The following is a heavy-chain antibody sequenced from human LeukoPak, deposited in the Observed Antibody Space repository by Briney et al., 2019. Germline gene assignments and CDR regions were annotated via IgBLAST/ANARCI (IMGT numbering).Heavy chain of an antibody. CDR3: ARDSGYCSSTSCYNWFDP. CDR1: GYTFTGYY. J-gene: IGHJ5*02. Sequence: ASVKVSCKASGYTFTGYYMHWVRQAPGQGLEWMGWINPNSGGTNYAQKFQGRVTTTRDTSISTAYMELSRLRSDDTAVYYCARDSGYCSSTSCYNWFDPWGQGTLVTVSS. D-gene: IGHD2-2*01. CDR2: INPNSGGT. V-gene: IGHV1-2*02.